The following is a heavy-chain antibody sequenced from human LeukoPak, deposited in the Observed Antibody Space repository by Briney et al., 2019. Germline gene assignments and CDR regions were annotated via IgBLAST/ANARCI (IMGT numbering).Heavy chain of an antibody. Sequence: GASVKVSCKASGYTFTGYYMHWVRQAPGQGLEWMGWINPNSGGTNYAQKFQGRVTMTRDTSISTAYMELGRLRSDDTAVYYCARAYDILTGYIDYWGQGTLVSVSS. D-gene: IGHD3-9*01. CDR2: INPNSGGT. CDR3: ARAYDILTGYIDY. CDR1: GYTFTGYY. V-gene: IGHV1-2*02. J-gene: IGHJ4*02.